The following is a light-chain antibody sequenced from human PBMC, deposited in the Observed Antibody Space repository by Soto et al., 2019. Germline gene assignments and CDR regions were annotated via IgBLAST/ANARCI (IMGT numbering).Light chain of an antibody. CDR1: SSDVGGYNY. CDR2: DVS. J-gene: IGLJ2*01. CDR3: SSYTRSSTRVV. Sequence: QSALTQPASVSGSPGQSITISCTGTSSDVGGYNYVSWYQQHPGKAPKVMIFDVSRRPSGVSNRFSGSKSGNTASLTISGLQVEDEADYYCSSYTRSSTRVVFGGGTQLTVL. V-gene: IGLV2-14*03.